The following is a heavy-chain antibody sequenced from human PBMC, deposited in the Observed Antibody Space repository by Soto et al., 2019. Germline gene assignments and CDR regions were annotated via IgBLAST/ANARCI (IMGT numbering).Heavy chain of an antibody. D-gene: IGHD2-2*01. J-gene: IGHJ3*02. V-gene: IGHV3-49*04. Sequence: GGSLRLSCTASGFTFGDYAMSWVRQAPGKGLEWVGFIRSKAYGGTTEYAASVKGRFTISRDDSKSIAYLQMNSLKTEDTAVYYCTRVHPYCSSTSCYAFDIWGQGTMVTVSS. CDR3: TRVHPYCSSTSCYAFDI. CDR2: IRSKAYGGTT. CDR1: GFTFGDYA.